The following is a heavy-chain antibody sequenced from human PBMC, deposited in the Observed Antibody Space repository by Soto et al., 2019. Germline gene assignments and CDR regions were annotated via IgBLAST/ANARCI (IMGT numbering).Heavy chain of an antibody. D-gene: IGHD3-22*01. CDR3: ARMSYFYDKWYFDL. V-gene: IGHV4-30-4*01. J-gene: IGHJ2*01. CDR1: GASINNNDYY. Sequence: QLQESGPGLVKPSQTLSLTCTVSGASINNNDYYWSWIRQTPGKGLEWIGYVYYSGSTDYIPSLKSRLSMSIDKSQNRFTLKLNSVTAADTATYYSARMSYFYDKWYFDLWGRGTLVTVSS. CDR2: VYYSGST.